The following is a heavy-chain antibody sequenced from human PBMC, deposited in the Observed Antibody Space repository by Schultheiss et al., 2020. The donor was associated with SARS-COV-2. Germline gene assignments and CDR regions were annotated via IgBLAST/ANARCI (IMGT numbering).Heavy chain of an antibody. D-gene: IGHD2-2*01. CDR2: ISAYNENT. CDR3: ATGSSTSFHYMDV. V-gene: IGHV1-18*01. CDR1: GGTFSSYA. Sequence: ASVKVSCKASGGTFSSYAINWVRQAPGQGLEWMGWISAYNENTNYAQKFQGRVTITRDTSASTAYMELSSLRSEDTAVYYCATGSSTSFHYMDVWGKGTTVTVSS. J-gene: IGHJ6*03.